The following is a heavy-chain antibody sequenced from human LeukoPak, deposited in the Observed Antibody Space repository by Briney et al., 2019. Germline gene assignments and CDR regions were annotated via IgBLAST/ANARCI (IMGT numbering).Heavy chain of an antibody. J-gene: IGHJ4*02. V-gene: IGHV5-51*01. Sequence: GESLKISCKGSGYSFTTYWIAWVRQMSGEGLEWMGIIYPGDSDTRYSPSFQGQVTISADKSISTAYLQWSSLKASDTAMYYCASAGRIAAPTLWGQGTLVTVSS. D-gene: IGHD6-25*01. CDR3: ASAGRIAAPTL. CDR2: IYPGDSDT. CDR1: GYSFTTYW.